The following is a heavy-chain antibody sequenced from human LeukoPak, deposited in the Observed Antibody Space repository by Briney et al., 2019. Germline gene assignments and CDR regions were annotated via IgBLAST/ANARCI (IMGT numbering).Heavy chain of an antibody. V-gene: IGHV3-66*01. Sequence: GGSLRLSCAASGFTLSSNYMSWVRQAPGKGLEGVSTIYAGGSTYYADSVKGRFAISRDTSKNALYLQMNSLRAEDTAVYYCARDSRGYPYVYAFDIWGRGTMVTVSS. D-gene: IGHD5-18*01. CDR1: GFTLSSNY. CDR3: ARDSRGYPYVYAFDI. J-gene: IGHJ3*02. CDR2: IYAGGST.